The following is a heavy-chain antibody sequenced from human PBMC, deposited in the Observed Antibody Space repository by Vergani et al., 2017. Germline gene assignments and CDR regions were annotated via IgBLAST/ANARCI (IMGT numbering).Heavy chain of an antibody. D-gene: IGHD2-2*01. J-gene: IGHJ6*03. CDR3: ARFHHGSWSSDRYYYMDV. V-gene: IGHV1-8*01. CDR1: GYTFTTYD. CDR2: MNPNSGIT. Sequence: QVQLVQSGAEVQKPGASVKVSCKASGYTFTTYDITWARQATGQGLEWMGWMNPNSGITGYAQKFQGRVTMTRNTSISTAYMELSSLRSEDTAVYYCARFHHGSWSSDRYYYMDVWGKGTTVTVSS.